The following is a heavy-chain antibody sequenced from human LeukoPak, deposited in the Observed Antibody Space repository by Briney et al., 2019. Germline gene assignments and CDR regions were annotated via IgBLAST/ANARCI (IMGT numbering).Heavy chain of an antibody. D-gene: IGHD6-13*01. J-gene: IGHJ4*02. Sequence: GGSLRLSCVASGFAINTNYMNWVRQAPGKELEWVSITYFGGTTYYADSVKGRFTISRDNAKNSLYLQMNSLRAEDTAVYYCARDFTAAADFDYWGQGTLVTVSS. V-gene: IGHV3-53*01. CDR2: TYFGGTT. CDR1: GFAINTNY. CDR3: ARDFTAAADFDY.